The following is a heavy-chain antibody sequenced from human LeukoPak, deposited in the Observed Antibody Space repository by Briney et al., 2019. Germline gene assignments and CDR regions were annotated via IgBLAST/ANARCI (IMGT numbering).Heavy chain of an antibody. CDR3: ARVGKQQAYYFDY. CDR2: IYYSGIT. D-gene: IGHD6-13*01. J-gene: IGHJ4*02. CDR1: GGSINNYY. V-gene: IGHV4-59*08. Sequence: SETLSLTCTVSGGSINNYYWNWIRQPPGKGLEWIGYIYYSGITNYNPSLKSRISISVDTSRNQFSLSLNSVTAADTAVYYCARVGKQQAYYFDYWGQGTLVTVSS.